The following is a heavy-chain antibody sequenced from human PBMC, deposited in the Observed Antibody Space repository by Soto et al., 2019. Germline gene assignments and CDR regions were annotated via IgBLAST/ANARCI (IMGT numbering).Heavy chain of an antibody. CDR3: ARRNYDILTGYYLDY. CDR1: GYSFTSYW. J-gene: IGHJ4*02. D-gene: IGHD3-9*01. Sequence: PGESLKISCKGSGYSFTSYWIGWVRQMPGKGLEWMGIIYPGDSDTRYSPSFQGQVTISADKSISTAYLQWSSLKASDTAMYYCARRNYDILTGYYLDYWGQGTLVTVSS. CDR2: IYPGDSDT. V-gene: IGHV5-51*01.